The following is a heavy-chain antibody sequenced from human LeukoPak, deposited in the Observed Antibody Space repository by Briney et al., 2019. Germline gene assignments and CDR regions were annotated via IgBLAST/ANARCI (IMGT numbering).Heavy chain of an antibody. CDR1: GFTFSSYA. D-gene: IGHD2-8*01. V-gene: IGHV3-23*01. J-gene: IGHJ4*02. Sequence: PGGSLRLPCAVSGFTFSSYAMNWVRQAPGEGLEWVSGISGSGAGTYYADSVKGRFTISRDNSKNTLYLQMNSLRAEDTAVYYCAKMVREFYTISYYFDYWGQGTLVTVSS. CDR3: AKMVREFYTISYYFDY. CDR2: ISGSGAGT.